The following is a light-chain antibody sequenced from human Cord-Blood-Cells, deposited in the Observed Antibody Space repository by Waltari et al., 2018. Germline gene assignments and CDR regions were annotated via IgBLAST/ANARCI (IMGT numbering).Light chain of an antibody. J-gene: IGKJ2*01. Sequence: AIQLTQSPSSLSASVGDRVTITCRASQGISSALAWYQQKPGQAPKLLIYDASSLESGVPSRFSCSGSGTDFTLTISSLQPEDFATYYCQQFNSYPQTFGQGTKLEIK. CDR3: QQFNSYPQT. CDR2: DAS. V-gene: IGKV1-13*02. CDR1: QGISSA.